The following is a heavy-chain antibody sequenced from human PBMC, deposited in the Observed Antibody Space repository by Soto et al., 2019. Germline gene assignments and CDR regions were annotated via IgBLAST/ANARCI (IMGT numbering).Heavy chain of an antibody. V-gene: IGHV4-4*02. J-gene: IGHJ4*02. CDR1: GGSISSSNW. CDR2: IYHSGST. CDR3: AALVVAANGDYFDY. Sequence: SETLSLTCAVSGGSISSSNWWSWVRQPPGQGLEWIGEIYHSGSTNYNPSLKSRVTISVDKSKNQFSLKLSSVTAADTAVYYCAALVVAANGDYFDYWGQGTPVTVSS. D-gene: IGHD2-21*02.